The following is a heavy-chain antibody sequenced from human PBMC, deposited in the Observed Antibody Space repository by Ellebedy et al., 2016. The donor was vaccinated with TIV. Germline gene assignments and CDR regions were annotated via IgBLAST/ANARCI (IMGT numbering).Heavy chain of an antibody. V-gene: IGHV3-7*03. Sequence: GESLKISCAVSGFSFGSYWMSWVRQAPGKGLEWVATIKSDGSGEYSVDSVKGRFTISRDNAKNSLYLQMSTLRVEDTAVYYCARGDLDYWGLGTLVTVSS. J-gene: IGHJ4*02. CDR3: ARGDLDY. CDR1: GFSFGSYW. CDR2: IKSDGSGE.